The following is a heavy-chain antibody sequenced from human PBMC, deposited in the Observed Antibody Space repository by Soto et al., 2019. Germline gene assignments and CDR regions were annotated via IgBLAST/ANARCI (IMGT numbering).Heavy chain of an antibody. CDR2: ISTYNGNT. Sequence: QVQLVQSGGEVKKPGASVNISCKATGYTFISYSITWVRQAPGQGLEWMGWISTYNGNTKYAQSPRGRVTLTRDTSTNTAFMEIRGLRSDDTAIYYCAREGAHSTGWYDYFDQWGQGTLVAVSS. V-gene: IGHV1-18*04. CDR1: GYTFISYS. CDR3: AREGAHSTGWYDYFDQ. D-gene: IGHD6-13*01. J-gene: IGHJ4*02.